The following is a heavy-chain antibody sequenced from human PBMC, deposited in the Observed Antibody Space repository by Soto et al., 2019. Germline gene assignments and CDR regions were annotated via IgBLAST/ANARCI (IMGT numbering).Heavy chain of an antibody. J-gene: IGHJ4*02. V-gene: IGHV4-30-2*01. Sequence: QLQLQESGSGLVKPSQTLSLTCAVSGGSISSGGYSWSWIRQPPGKGLEWIGYIYHSGSTYYNPSLKSRVTISVDRSKNQCSLQLSSVTAADTAVYYCARAGGLGAVAADYWGQGTLVTVSS. CDR1: GGSISSGGYS. CDR2: IYHSGST. D-gene: IGHD6-19*01. CDR3: ARAGGLGAVAADY.